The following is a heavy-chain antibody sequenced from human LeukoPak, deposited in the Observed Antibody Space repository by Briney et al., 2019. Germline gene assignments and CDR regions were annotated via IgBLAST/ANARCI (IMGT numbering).Heavy chain of an antibody. V-gene: IGHV1-24*01. D-gene: IGHD3-10*01. CDR2: FDPEDGET. CDR1: GYTLTELS. Sequence: ASVKVSCKVSGYTLTELSMHWVRQAPGKGLEWMGGFDPEDGETIYAQKFQGRVTMTEDTPTDTAYMELSSLRSEDTAVYYCATHITMVRGVIIPSFGFDYWGQGTLVTVSS. CDR3: ATHITMVRGVIIPSFGFDY. J-gene: IGHJ4*02.